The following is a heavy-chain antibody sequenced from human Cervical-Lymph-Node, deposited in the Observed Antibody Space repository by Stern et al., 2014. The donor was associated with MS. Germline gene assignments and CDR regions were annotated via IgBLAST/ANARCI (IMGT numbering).Heavy chain of an antibody. CDR3: TRGAGVYYYYGMDV. Sequence: QVQLQQWGAGLLKPSETLSLTCTVHGGSFSDDYWSWIRQPPGKGLEWIGEIIHSGSTNYNPSLKSRVTISLETSKNQFSLKPSSVTAADTAVYYCTRGAGVYYYYGMDVWGQGTTVTVS. V-gene: IGHV4-34*01. CDR2: IIHSGST. D-gene: IGHD7-27*01. J-gene: IGHJ6*02. CDR1: GGSFSDDY.